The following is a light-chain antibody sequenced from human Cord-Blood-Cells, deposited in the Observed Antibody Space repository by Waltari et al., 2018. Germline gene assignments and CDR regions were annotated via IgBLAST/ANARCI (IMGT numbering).Light chain of an antibody. CDR1: SSDVGGYNH. J-gene: IGLJ3*02. CDR3: CSYAGSYTWV. CDR2: DVS. Sequence: QSALTQPRSVSGSPGQSVTIPCTGTSSDVGGYNHVSLYQQHPGKAPKLMIYDVSKRPSGVPDRFSGSKSGNTASLTISGLQAEDEADYYCCSYAGSYTWVFGGGTKLTVL. V-gene: IGLV2-11*01.